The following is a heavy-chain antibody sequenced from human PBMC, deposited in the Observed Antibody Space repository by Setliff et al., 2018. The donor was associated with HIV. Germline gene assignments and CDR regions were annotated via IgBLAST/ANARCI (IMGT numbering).Heavy chain of an antibody. J-gene: IGHJ4*02. CDR1: GGSFSAYY. CDR2: IDHTGSA. CDR3: ARGPRVFAAVVETPFAF. D-gene: IGHD6-19*01. Sequence: SETLSLTCAVSGGSFSAYYWSWIRQSPHKGLGWNGEIDHTGSAYYNPSLISRVTISVDTSKNRFSLKLSSVTAADTALYYCARGPRVFAAVVETPFAFWGQGRRVTVSS. V-gene: IGHV4-34*01.